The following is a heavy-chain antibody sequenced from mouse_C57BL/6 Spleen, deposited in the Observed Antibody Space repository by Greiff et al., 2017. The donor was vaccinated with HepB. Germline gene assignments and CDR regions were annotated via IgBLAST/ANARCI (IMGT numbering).Heavy chain of an antibody. D-gene: IGHD2-4*01. CDR1: GYAFTNYL. CDR2: INPGSGGT. CDR3: ARGNYDYDGGFDY. V-gene: IGHV1-54*01. Sequence: LQESGAELVRPGPSVKVSCKASGYAFTNYLIEWVKQRPGQGLEWIGVINPGSGGTNYNEKFKGKATLTADKSSSTAYMQLSSLTSEDSAVYFCARGNYDYDGGFDYWGQGTTLTVSS. J-gene: IGHJ2*01.